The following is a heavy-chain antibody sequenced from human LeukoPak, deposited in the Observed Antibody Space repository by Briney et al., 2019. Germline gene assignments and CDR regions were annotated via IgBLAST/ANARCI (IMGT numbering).Heavy chain of an antibody. V-gene: IGHV3-48*03. J-gene: IGHJ5*02. D-gene: IGHD3-3*01. CDR1: GFTFSSYE. Sequence: GGSLRLSCAASGFTFSSYEMNWVRQAPGKGLEWVSYISSSGSTIYYADSVKGRFTISRDNAKNSLYLQMNSLRAEDTAVYYCAKGRFWSGLLPPPNWFDPWGQGTLVTVSS. CDR2: ISSSGSTI. CDR3: AKGRFWSGLLPPPNWFDP.